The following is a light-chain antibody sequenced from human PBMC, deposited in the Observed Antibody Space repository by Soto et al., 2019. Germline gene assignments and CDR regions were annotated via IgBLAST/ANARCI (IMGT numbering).Light chain of an antibody. CDR3: SSYTSSSTLDVV. CDR1: SSEVGGYNY. Sequence: QSALTQPASVSGSPGQSITISCTGTSSEVGGYNYVSWYQQHPVKAPKLMIYDVSNRPSGVSNRFSGSKSGNTASLTISGLQAEDESDYYCSSYTSSSTLDVVFGGGTQLTVL. J-gene: IGLJ2*01. CDR2: DVS. V-gene: IGLV2-14*01.